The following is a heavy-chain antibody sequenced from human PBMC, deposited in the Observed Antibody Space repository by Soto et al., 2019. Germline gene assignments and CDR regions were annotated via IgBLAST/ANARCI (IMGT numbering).Heavy chain of an antibody. CDR3: ARQPTTGDTDLWFEP. CDR2: IFYSGRT. Sequence: QLQLLESGPGLVKASETLSLTCNVSGGSISTSRSYWAWIRQPPGKGLEWLANIFYSGRTYYNPSLASRVTGSVDTSKNEFTLKLMSVTAADTAVYYCARQPTTGDTDLWFEPWGQGTLVTVSS. V-gene: IGHV4-39*01. J-gene: IGHJ5*02. D-gene: IGHD2-21*01. CDR1: GGSISTSRSY.